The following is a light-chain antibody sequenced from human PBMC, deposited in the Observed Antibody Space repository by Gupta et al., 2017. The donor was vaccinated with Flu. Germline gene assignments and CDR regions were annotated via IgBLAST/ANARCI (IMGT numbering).Light chain of an antibody. CDR3: CSYAGSYYGV. J-gene: IGLJ3*02. CDR2: DVS. CDR1: SSDVGSYNY. V-gene: IGLV2-11*03. Sequence: SVTISCTGTSSDVGSYNYVSWYQQRPGKAPKFIIYDVSRRPSGVPDRFSASKSGNAASLTISGLQAEDEAVYYCCSYAGSYYGVFGGGTQLTVL.